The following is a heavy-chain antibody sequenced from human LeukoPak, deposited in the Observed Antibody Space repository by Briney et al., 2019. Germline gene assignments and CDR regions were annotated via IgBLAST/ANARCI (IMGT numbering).Heavy chain of an antibody. CDR3: ARHGPRRDGYNYDY. V-gene: IGHV4-59*08. CDR2: IYYTGSTNY. J-gene: IGHJ4*02. Sequence: PSETLSLTCTVSGAPIRSYYWSWIRQPPGKGLEGIGYIYYTGSTNYNYNPSLKSRVTISVDTSKNQLSLKLSSVTAADTAVYYCARHGPRRDGYNYDYWGPGTLVTVSS. D-gene: IGHD5-24*01. CDR1: GAPIRSYY.